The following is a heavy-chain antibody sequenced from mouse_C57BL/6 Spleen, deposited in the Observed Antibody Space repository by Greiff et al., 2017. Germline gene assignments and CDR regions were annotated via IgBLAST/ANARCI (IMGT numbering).Heavy chain of an antibody. CDR2: INPGSGGT. CDR3: ARSIYYFDY. CDR1: GYAFTNYL. J-gene: IGHJ2*01. Sequence: QVQLQQSGAELVRPGTSVKVSCKASGYAFTNYLLEWVKQRPGQGLEWIGVINPGSGGTNYNEKFKGKATLTADKSSSTAYMQLSSLTSEDSAVYFCARSIYYFDYWGQGTTLTVSS. V-gene: IGHV1-54*01.